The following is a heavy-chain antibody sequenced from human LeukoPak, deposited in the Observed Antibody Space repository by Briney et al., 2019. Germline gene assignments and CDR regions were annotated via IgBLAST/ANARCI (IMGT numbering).Heavy chain of an antibody. CDR1: GGSIGNFF. J-gene: IGHJ4*02. V-gene: IGHV4-59*01. CDR2: IYENGKT. D-gene: IGHD1-26*01. Sequence: SETLSLTCTVSGGSIGNFFWSWIRQSPGEGLEWIGFIYENGKTSYNPSLKSRVTISVDMSKNQFSLRLTSMTAADTAVYYCARDWELGHWGRGILVTVTS. CDR3: ARDWELGH.